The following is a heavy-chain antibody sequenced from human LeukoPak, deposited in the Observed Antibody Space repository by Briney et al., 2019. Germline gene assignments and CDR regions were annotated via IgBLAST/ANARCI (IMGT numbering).Heavy chain of an antibody. J-gene: IGHJ3*02. Sequence: GGSLRLSCAASGFTSSSYSMNWVRQAPGKGLEWVSSISSSSSYIYYADSVKGRFTISRDNAKNSLYLQMNSLRAEDTAVYYCARSITMIVVANDAFDIWGQGTMVTVSS. CDR1: GFTSSSYS. V-gene: IGHV3-21*01. D-gene: IGHD3-22*01. CDR2: ISSSSSYI. CDR3: ARSITMIVVANDAFDI.